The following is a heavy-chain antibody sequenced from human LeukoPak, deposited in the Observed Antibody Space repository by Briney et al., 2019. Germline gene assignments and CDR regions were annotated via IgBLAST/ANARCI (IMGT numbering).Heavy chain of an antibody. D-gene: IGHD3-22*01. Sequence: GGSLRLSCAVSGFTFSSYGMSWVRQAPGKGLEWVSGVSGSGGTTYYADSVKGRFTISRDNSKNTLYLQMNNLRAEDTALYYCAKISGYYPFDYWGQGTLVTVSS. CDR1: GFTFSSYG. CDR2: VSGSGGTT. V-gene: IGHV3-23*01. CDR3: AKISGYYPFDY. J-gene: IGHJ4*02.